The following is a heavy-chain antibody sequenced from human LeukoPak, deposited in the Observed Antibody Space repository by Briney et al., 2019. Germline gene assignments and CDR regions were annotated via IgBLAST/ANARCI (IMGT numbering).Heavy chain of an antibody. Sequence: GGSLRLSCAASGFTFSSYAMSWVRQAPGKGLEWVSAISGSGGSTYYADSVKGRFTISRDNPKNTLYLQMNSLRPEDTAVYYCARGGFGGYDSNFDYWGQGTLVTVSS. J-gene: IGHJ4*02. CDR3: ARGGFGGYDSNFDY. CDR1: GFTFSSYA. V-gene: IGHV3-23*01. D-gene: IGHD5-12*01. CDR2: ISGSGGST.